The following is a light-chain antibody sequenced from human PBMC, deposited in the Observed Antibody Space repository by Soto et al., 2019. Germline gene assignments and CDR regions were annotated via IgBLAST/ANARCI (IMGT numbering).Light chain of an antibody. Sequence: EIVLTQSPGTLSLSPGERATLSCRASQTINNNFLGWYQQKPGQAPRLLIFAASRRATGIPDRFSGSGSGTDFTLTINRLEPEDSAVYYCQQFGSSPWTFGQGTKVAIK. CDR3: QQFGSSPWT. CDR2: AAS. J-gene: IGKJ1*01. CDR1: QTINNNF. V-gene: IGKV3-20*01.